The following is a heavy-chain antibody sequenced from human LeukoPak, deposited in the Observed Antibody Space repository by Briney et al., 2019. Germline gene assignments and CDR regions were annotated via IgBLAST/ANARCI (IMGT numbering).Heavy chain of an antibody. J-gene: IGHJ4*02. CDR2: INHSGST. D-gene: IGHD5-18*01. Sequence: PSETLSLTCAVYGGSFSGYYWSWIREPPGKGLEWIGEINHSGSTNYNPSLKSRVTISVDTSKNQFSLKLSSATAADTAVYYCAKEYSLYYFDYWGQGTLVTVSS. CDR3: AKEYSLYYFDY. V-gene: IGHV4-34*01. CDR1: GGSFSGYY.